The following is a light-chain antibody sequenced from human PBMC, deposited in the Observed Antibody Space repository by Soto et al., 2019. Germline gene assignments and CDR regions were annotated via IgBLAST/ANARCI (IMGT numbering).Light chain of an antibody. CDR3: VLYMGSGIEV. V-gene: IGLV8-61*01. CDR1: SGSVSTSYY. CDR2: STN. Sequence: QAVVTQEPSFSVSPGRTVTLTCGLSSGSVSTSYYPSWYQQTPGQAPRTLIYSTNTRSSGVPDRFSGSILGNKAALTITGAQAYYESDYYCVLYMGSGIEVFGGGTKLTVL. J-gene: IGLJ2*01.